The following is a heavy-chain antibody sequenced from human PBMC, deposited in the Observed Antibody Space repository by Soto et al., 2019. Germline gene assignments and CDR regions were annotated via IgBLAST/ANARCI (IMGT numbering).Heavy chain of an antibody. V-gene: IGHV3-23*01. D-gene: IGHD3-10*01. CDR1: GFTFSSYA. CDR3: ATDPGTYGPSWIDS. Sequence: EVQLLESGGGLVQPGGSLRLSCAASGFTFSSYAMSWVRQTPGKGLEWVSTLSGSGGTTYYADSVKGQFTISRDNSKSTLNQQMNSLRAEVTAVYYCATDPGTYGPSWIDSWVQGTLVTVSS. CDR2: LSGSGGTT. J-gene: IGHJ5*01.